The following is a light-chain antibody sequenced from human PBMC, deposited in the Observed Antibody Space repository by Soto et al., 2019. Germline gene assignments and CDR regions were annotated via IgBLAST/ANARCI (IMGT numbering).Light chain of an antibody. CDR1: QSVRSN. CDR3: QQYNNWPTIT. Sequence: EIVMTQSPATLSVSPGERATVSCRASQSVRSNLAWYQQKPGQAPRLLIYGASTRATGIPARFSGSGSGTEFTLTISSLQSEDFAVYYCQQYNNWPTITFGQGTRLEIK. CDR2: GAS. V-gene: IGKV3-15*01. J-gene: IGKJ5*01.